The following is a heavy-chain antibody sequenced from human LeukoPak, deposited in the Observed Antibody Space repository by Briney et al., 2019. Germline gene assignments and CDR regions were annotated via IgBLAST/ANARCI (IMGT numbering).Heavy chain of an antibody. CDR2: IIPIFGTA. CDR1: GYTFTSYG. Sequence: SVKVSCKASGYTFTSYGISWVRQAPGQGLEWMGGIIPIFGTANYAQKFQGRVTITADESTSTAYMELSSLRSEDTAVYYCARGRDCTNGVCFRYNWFDPWGQGTLVTVSS. J-gene: IGHJ5*02. CDR3: ARGRDCTNGVCFRYNWFDP. V-gene: IGHV1-69*13. D-gene: IGHD2-8*01.